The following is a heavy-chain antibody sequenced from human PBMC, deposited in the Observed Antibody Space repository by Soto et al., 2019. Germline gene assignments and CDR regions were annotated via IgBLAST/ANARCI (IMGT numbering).Heavy chain of an antibody. D-gene: IGHD2-15*01. Sequence: QVQLVQSGAEVRKPGASVRVSCKASGYTFDAFDIHWVRQATGQGLELMGWMNPYTGETAYTQTFRGRVSMTRDTSVSTAYMELTSLTSEDSAIYFCVRQAGGASTPGDDYWGQGTLVPVSS. J-gene: IGHJ4*02. CDR2: MNPYTGET. V-gene: IGHV1-8*01. CDR1: GYTFDAFD. CDR3: VRQAGGASTPGDDY.